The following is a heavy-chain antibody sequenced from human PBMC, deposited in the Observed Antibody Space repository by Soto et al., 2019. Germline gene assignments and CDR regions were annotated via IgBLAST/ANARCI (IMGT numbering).Heavy chain of an antibody. CDR3: ASHYDFWSGYYRYYYGMDV. CDR2: ISGSGGST. CDR1: GFTFSSYA. J-gene: IGHJ6*02. Sequence: LRLSCAASGFTFSSYAMSWVRQAPGKGLEWVSAISGSGGSTYYADSVKGRFTISRDNSKNTLYLQMNSLRAEDTAVYYCASHYDFWSGYYRYYYGMDVWGQGTTVTVS. V-gene: IGHV3-23*01. D-gene: IGHD3-3*01.